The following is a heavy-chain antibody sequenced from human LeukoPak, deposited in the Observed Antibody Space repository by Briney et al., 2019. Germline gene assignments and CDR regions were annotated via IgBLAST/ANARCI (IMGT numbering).Heavy chain of an antibody. CDR3: ARGRQLWSHFDY. V-gene: IGHV1-18*01. Sequence: ASVKVSCKASGYTFTSYGISLVRQAPGPGLEWMGWISAYNGNTNYAQKLQGRVTMTTDTSTSTAYMELRSLRSDDTAVYYCARGRQLWSHFDYWGQGTLVTVSS. CDR2: ISAYNGNT. J-gene: IGHJ4*02. CDR1: GYTFTSYG. D-gene: IGHD5-18*01.